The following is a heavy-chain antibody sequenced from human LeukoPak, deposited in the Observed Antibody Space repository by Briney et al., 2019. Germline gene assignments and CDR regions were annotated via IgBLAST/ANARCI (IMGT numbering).Heavy chain of an antibody. D-gene: IGHD5-12*01. CDR1: GGTFSSYA. J-gene: IGHJ4*02. Sequence: ASVKVSCKASGGTFSSYAISWVRQAPGQGLEWMGWMNPNSGNTGYAQKFQGRVTITRNTSISTAYMELSSLRSEDTAVYYCARMSGYDLGFDYWGQGTLVTVSS. CDR2: MNPNSGNT. V-gene: IGHV1-8*03. CDR3: ARMSGYDLGFDY.